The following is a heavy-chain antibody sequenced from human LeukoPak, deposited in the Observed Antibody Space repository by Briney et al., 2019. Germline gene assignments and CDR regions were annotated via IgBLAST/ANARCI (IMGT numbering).Heavy chain of an antibody. V-gene: IGHV4-4*02. CDR1: GGSISSSNW. D-gene: IGHD4-23*01. CDR2: IYHSGST. J-gene: IGHJ4*02. Sequence: PSETLSLTCAVSGGSISSSNWWSWVRQPPGKGLEWIGEIYHSGSTNYSPSLKSRVIMSLDKSKNQFSLKLSSVTAADTAVYYCARHPSGGNPLEWWGQGTLVIVSS. CDR3: ARHPSGGNPLEW.